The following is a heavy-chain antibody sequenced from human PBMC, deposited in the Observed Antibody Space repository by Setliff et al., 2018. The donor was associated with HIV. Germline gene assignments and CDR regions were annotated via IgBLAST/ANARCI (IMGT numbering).Heavy chain of an antibody. J-gene: IGHJ4*02. Sequence: SETLSLTCTVSGGSIRSGSYYWTWIRQPAGKGPEWIGHIYTNGYTNYNPSLKSRVTISVDTSRDQFSLQLTSVTAADTAVYYCARYLIDSRSPFDYWGQGTLVTVSS. CDR1: GGSIRSGSYY. V-gene: IGHV4-61*09. D-gene: IGHD6-6*01. CDR2: IYTNGYT. CDR3: ARYLIDSRSPFDY.